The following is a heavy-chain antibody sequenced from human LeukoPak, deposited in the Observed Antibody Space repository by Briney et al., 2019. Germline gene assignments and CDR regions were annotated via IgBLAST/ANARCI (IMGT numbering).Heavy chain of an antibody. J-gene: IGHJ3*02. CDR2: ISSSSSYI. CDR1: GFTFSSYS. CDR3: ARVRATDFTSSYAFDI. V-gene: IGHV3-21*01. Sequence: GGSLRLSCAASGFTFSSYSMNWVRQAPGKGKEWVSSISSSSSYIYYADSVKGRFTISRDNAKNSLYLQMNSLRAEDTAVYYCARVRATDFTSSYAFDIWGQGTMVTVSS. D-gene: IGHD2-2*01.